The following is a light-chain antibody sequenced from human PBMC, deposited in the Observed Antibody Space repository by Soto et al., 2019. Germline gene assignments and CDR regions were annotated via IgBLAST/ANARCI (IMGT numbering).Light chain of an antibody. CDR3: HSFYCSLSGYVI. CDR1: SSNIGAGYD. CDR2: GNN. V-gene: IGLV1-40*01. Sequence: QSVLTQPPSVSGAPGQRVTISCTGSSSNIGAGYDVHWYQQLPGTAPKLLIYGNNNRPSGVPDRFSGSKSTTSATLASTGLQADDQADYCCHSFYCSLSGYVIFGGGTKFTVL. J-gene: IGLJ2*01.